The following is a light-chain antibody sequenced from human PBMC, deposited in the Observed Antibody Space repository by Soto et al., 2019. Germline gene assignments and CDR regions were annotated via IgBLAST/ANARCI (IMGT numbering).Light chain of an antibody. CDR2: NTN. CDR1: SGSVSTSYY. J-gene: IGLJ3*02. CDR3: VLYMGNAIRV. V-gene: IGLV8-61*01. Sequence: QAVVTQEPSFSVSPGGTVTLTCGLSSGSVSTSYYPSWYQQTPGQAPRTLIYNTNTRSSGVHDRFSGSILGDKAALTITGAQADDESDYYCVLYMGNAIRVFGGGTKLTVL.